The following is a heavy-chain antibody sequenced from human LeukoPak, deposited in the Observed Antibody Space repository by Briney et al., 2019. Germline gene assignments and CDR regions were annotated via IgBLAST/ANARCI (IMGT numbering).Heavy chain of an antibody. CDR2: INHSGST. V-gene: IGHV4-34*01. Sequence: PSETLSLTCAVYGGSFSGYYWSWIRQPPGKGLEWIGEINHSGSTNYNPSLKSRVTISVDTSKNQFSLKLGSVTAADTAVYYCARGGYGDNWFDPWGQGTLVTVSS. CDR3: ARGGYGDNWFDP. J-gene: IGHJ5*02. CDR1: GGSFSGYY. D-gene: IGHD3-10*01.